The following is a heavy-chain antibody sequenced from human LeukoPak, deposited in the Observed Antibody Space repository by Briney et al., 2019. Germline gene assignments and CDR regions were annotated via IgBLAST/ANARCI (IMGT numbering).Heavy chain of an antibody. CDR2: ISGSDDNT. CDR1: GFTFSTYA. Sequence: PGGSLRLSCVASGFTFSTYAMSWVRQAPGKGLEWVSAISGSDDNTYYADSVKGRFTISRDNSKNTLYLQMNSLRAEDTAVYHCAKNRGGSCYSCLDYWGQGTLVTVSS. J-gene: IGHJ4*02. D-gene: IGHD2-15*01. CDR3: AKNRGGSCYSCLDY. V-gene: IGHV3-23*01.